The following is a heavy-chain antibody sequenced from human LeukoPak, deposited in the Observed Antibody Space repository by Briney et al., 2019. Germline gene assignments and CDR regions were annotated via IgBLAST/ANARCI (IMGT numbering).Heavy chain of an antibody. J-gene: IGHJ4*02. CDR3: ARDYSSGWAGTFDY. V-gene: IGHV1-3*01. Sequence: ASVKVSCKASGYTFTSYAMHWVRQAPGQRLEWTGWINAGNGNTKYSQKFQGRVTITRDTSASTAYMELSSLRSEDTAVYYCARDYSSGWAGTFDYWGQGTLVTVSS. CDR1: GYTFTSYA. D-gene: IGHD6-19*01. CDR2: INAGNGNT.